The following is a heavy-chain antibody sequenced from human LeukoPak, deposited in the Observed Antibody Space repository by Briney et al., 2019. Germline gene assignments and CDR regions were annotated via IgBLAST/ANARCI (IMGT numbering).Heavy chain of an antibody. CDR2: IYTSGST. CDR1: GGSISSYY. V-gene: IGHV4-4*07. Sequence: SETLSLTCTVSGGSISSYYWSWIRQPAGKGLEWIGRIYTSGSTNYNPSLKSRVTMSVDTSKNQFSLKLSSVTAADTAVYYCARGGHYDILTGEYRGYFDYWGQGTLVTVSS. CDR3: ARGGHYDILTGEYRGYFDY. D-gene: IGHD3-9*01. J-gene: IGHJ4*02.